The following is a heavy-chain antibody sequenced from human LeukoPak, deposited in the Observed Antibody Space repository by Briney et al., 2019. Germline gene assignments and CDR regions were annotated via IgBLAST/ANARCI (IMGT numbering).Heavy chain of an antibody. J-gene: IGHJ4*02. CDR1: GFTFSIYA. V-gene: IGHV3-23*01. Sequence: PGGSLRLSCAASGFTFSIYAMSWVRQAPGRGLEWVSSITGNGGGTFYTGSVKGRFTISRDNSKNTLFLQMNSLRAEDTAIYYCAKDRPNYYDSSGHYYRRNGDYWGQGTLVTVSS. D-gene: IGHD3-22*01. CDR2: ITGNGGGT. CDR3: AKDRPNYYDSSGHYYRRNGDY.